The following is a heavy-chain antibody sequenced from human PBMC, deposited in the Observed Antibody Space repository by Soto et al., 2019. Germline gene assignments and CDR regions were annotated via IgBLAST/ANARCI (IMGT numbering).Heavy chain of an antibody. Sequence: QVLLVQSGAEVKKPGASVKVSCKASGYTFTSYDINWGRQATGQGLEWMGWMNPNSGNTGYAQKFQGRVTMTRNTSISTAYMELSSLRSEDTAVYYCARGSKGSSWYAYWFDPWGQGTLVTVSS. J-gene: IGHJ5*02. CDR3: ARGSKGSSWYAYWFDP. V-gene: IGHV1-8*01. CDR2: MNPNSGNT. D-gene: IGHD6-13*01. CDR1: GYTFTSYD.